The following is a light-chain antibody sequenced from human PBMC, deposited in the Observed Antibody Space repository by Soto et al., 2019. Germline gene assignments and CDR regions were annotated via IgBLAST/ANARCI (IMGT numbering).Light chain of an antibody. CDR3: QVRDVWPS. V-gene: IGKV3-11*01. CDR1: QSVSTS. CDR2: DAS. Sequence: IVLTQSPATLSLSPGERAALSCRASQSVSTSLAWYQHKPGQAPRLFVYDASKRAPGIPARFSGSGSGTDFTLTISGLEAEDFAVYYCQVRDVWPSFGQGTKVDIK. J-gene: IGKJ1*01.